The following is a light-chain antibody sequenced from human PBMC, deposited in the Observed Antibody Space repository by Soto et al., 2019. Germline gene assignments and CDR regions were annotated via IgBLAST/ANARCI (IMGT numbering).Light chain of an antibody. J-gene: IGKJ2*01. V-gene: IGKV1-5*03. CDR1: QSISSW. CDR3: QQYNTYAT. CDR2: KAS. Sequence: DIQMTQSPSTLSASVGDRVTITCRASQSISSWLAWYQQKPGKAPKLLIYKASSLESGVPSRFSGSGSGTEFTLTISCLQPDDFATSYCQQYNTYATFGQGTKLEIK.